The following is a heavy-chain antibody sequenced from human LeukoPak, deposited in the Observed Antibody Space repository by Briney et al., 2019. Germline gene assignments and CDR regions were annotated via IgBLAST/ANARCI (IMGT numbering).Heavy chain of an antibody. J-gene: IGHJ4*02. CDR1: GGSISSYY. Sequence: SETLSLTCVVSGGSISSYYWSWIRQPPGKGLEWIGYIYYSGSTNYNPSLKSRVTISVDTSKNQFSLKLSSVTAADTAVYYCARGLAPSDYWGQGTLVTVSS. V-gene: IGHV4-59*01. CDR3: ARGLAPSDY. CDR2: IYYSGST. D-gene: IGHD3-22*01.